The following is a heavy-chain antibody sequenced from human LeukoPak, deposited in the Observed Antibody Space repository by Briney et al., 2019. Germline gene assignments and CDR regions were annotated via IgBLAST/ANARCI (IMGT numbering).Heavy chain of an antibody. CDR1: GGSVSSGTYY. CDR2: IYYTGTT. V-gene: IGHV4-61*01. D-gene: IGHD3-22*01. Sequence: PSETLSLTCTVSGGSVSSGTYYWSWIRQPPGKGLEWIGCIYYTGTTNYNPSLKSRVTILADTSKSQFSLKLSSVTAADTAVYYCARDEYYYDSRGYSYYFDYWGQGTLVTVSS. J-gene: IGHJ4*02. CDR3: ARDEYYYDSRGYSYYFDY.